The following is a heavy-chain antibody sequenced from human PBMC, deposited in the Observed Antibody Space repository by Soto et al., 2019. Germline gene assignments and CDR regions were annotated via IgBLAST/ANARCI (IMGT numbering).Heavy chain of an antibody. CDR1: GGTFSSYT. Sequence: QVQLVQSGAEVKKPGSSVKVSCKASGGTFSSYTISWVRQAPGPGLEWMGRIIPILGIANYAQKFQGRVTITAGKPTRTAYTEISSLISEDTAVYYCAGGTTMDCDYWGQGTLVTVSS. D-gene: IGHD4-17*01. CDR3: AGGTTMDCDY. V-gene: IGHV1-69*02. J-gene: IGHJ4*02. CDR2: IIPILGIA.